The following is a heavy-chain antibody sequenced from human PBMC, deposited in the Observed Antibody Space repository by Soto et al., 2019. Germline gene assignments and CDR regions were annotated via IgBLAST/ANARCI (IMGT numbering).Heavy chain of an antibody. CDR2: ISYDGSNK. J-gene: IGHJ4*02. V-gene: IGHV3-30-3*01. CDR3: AREEGIAVAGSYFDY. Sequence: GGSLRLSCAASGFTFSSYAMHWVRQAPGKGLEWVAVISYDGSNKYYADSVKGRFTISRDNSKNTLYLQMNSLRAEDTAVYYCAREEGIAVAGSYFDYWGQGTLVTVSS. CDR1: GFTFSSYA. D-gene: IGHD6-19*01.